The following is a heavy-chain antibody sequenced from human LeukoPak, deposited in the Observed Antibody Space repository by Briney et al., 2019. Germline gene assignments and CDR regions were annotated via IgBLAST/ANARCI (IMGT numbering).Heavy chain of an antibody. Sequence: SETLSLTCTVSGDSISSHYWSWVRQAPGKGLEWIGFIFYNGNTNYSPSLKSRVTISVDTSKNQFSLRLTSVTTADTAVYFCARTGDYSRSTGGWFDRWGQGPLVTVSS. D-gene: IGHD4-11*01. CDR3: ARTGDYSRSTGGWFDR. CDR1: GDSISSHY. V-gene: IGHV4-59*11. CDR2: IFYNGNT. J-gene: IGHJ5*02.